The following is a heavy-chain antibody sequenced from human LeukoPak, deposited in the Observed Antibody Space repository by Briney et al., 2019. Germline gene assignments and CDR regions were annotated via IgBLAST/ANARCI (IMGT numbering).Heavy chain of an antibody. Sequence: SGPTLVNPTQTLTLTCTFSGFSLSTNGVGVGWIRQPPGKALEWLALIYWNDDKRYSLSLKNRLTITKDTSKTQMVLTMTNMDPVDTATYYCAHAGLTSSFDYWGQGTLVTVSS. CDR1: GFSLSTNGVG. CDR2: IYWNDDK. D-gene: IGHD3-16*01. J-gene: IGHJ4*02. V-gene: IGHV2-5*01. CDR3: AHAGLTSSFDY.